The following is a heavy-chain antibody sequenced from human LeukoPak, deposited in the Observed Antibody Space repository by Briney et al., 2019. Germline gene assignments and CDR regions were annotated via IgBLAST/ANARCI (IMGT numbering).Heavy chain of an antibody. CDR1: GGPFSGYY. CDR3: ARCETVTTHWFDP. CDR2: INHSGST. Sequence: PSETLSLTCAVYGGPFSGYYWSWIRQPPGKGLEWIGEINHSGSTNYNPSLKSRVTISVDTSKNQFSLKLSSVTAADTAVYYCARCETVTTHWFDPWGQGTLVTVSS. V-gene: IGHV4-34*01. J-gene: IGHJ5*02. D-gene: IGHD4-17*01.